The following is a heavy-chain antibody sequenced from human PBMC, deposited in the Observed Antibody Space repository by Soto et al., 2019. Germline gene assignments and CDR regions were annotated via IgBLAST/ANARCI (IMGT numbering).Heavy chain of an antibody. Sequence: ETLSLTCSVSGGSMSDFFWSWVRRPPGRGLEWIGYFSNRGRTDYNPSLRSRVSISADTSKNRFSLRLNSVTAADTAVYYCARHSGTGWYGFDYWGQGILVTVS. CDR1: GGSMSDFF. CDR2: FSNRGRT. V-gene: IGHV4-59*08. CDR3: ARHSGTGWYGFDY. J-gene: IGHJ4*02. D-gene: IGHD6-19*01.